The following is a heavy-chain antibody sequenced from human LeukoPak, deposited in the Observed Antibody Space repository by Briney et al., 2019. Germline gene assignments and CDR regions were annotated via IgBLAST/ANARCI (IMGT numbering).Heavy chain of an antibody. CDR2: INPNSGGT. CDR1: GGTFSSYA. V-gene: IGHV1-2*02. D-gene: IGHD2-2*01. CDR3: ARDRVPAGKSVGFDP. J-gene: IGHJ5*02. Sequence: ASVKVSCKASGGTFSSYAISWVRQAPGQGLEWMGWINPNSGGTNYAQKFQGRVTMTRDTSISTAYMELSRLRSDDTAVYYCARDRVPAGKSVGFDPWGQGTLVTVSS.